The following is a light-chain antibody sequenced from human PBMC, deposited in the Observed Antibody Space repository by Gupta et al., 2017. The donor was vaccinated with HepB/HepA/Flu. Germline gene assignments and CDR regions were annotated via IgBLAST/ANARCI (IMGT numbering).Light chain of an antibody. CDR2: DVT. J-gene: IGLJ1*01. Sequence: QSALTQRRSVFGFPGQSVTIPCTGTNSDVGGYNYVSWYQQYAGKAPRLMIYDVTKRPSGVPDRFSGSKSVNTASLTISGLQAEDEADYYCCSYADDYKYVFGSGTKVTVL. CDR1: NSDVGGYNY. V-gene: IGLV2-11*01. CDR3: CSYADDYKYV.